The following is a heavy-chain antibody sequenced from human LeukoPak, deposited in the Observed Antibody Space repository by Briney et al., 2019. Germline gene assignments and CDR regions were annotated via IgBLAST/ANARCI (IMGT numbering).Heavy chain of an antibody. V-gene: IGHV1-18*01. Sequence: GASVKVSCKSYGYTFMSHGISWVRQAPGQGLDWMGWISGSSSNTNYAQRLQGRVTMTTDTSTTTAYMELRSLRSDDTAVYYCARATGTWGHDGFDIWGQGTMVTVSS. D-gene: IGHD3-16*01. CDR3: ARATGTWGHDGFDI. CDR1: GYTFMSHG. J-gene: IGHJ3*02. CDR2: ISGSSSNT.